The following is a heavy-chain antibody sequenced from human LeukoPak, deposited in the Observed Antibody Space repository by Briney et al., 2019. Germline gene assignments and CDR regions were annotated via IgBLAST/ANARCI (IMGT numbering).Heavy chain of an antibody. CDR2: INHSGST. J-gene: IGHJ5*02. CDR1: GGSFSGYY. V-gene: IGHV4-34*01. CDR3: ARGRLIVVVPAAPRVNWFDP. D-gene: IGHD2-2*01. Sequence: PSETLSLTCAVYGGSFSGYYWSWIRQPPGKGLEWIGEINHSGSTNYNPSLKSRVTISVDTSKNQFSLKLSSVTAADTAVYYCARGRLIVVVPAAPRVNWFDPWGQGTLVTVSS.